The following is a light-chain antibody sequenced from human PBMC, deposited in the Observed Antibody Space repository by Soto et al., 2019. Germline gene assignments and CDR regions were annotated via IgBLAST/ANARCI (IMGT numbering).Light chain of an antibody. V-gene: IGLV4-69*01. Sequence: QSVLTQSPSASASLGASVKLTCTLSSGHSSYAIAWHQQQPEKGPRYLMKLDSDGSHTKGDAIPDRFSGSSSGAERYLTISTLPSEDDADYYCQTCGTGIHVVFGGGTKVTVL. CDR1: SGHSSYA. CDR2: LDSDGSH. CDR3: QTCGTGIHVV. J-gene: IGLJ2*01.